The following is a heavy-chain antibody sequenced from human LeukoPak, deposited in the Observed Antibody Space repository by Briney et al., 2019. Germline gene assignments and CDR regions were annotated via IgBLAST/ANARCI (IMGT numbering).Heavy chain of an antibody. CDR1: GFTFSSYA. Sequence: GGSLRLSCAASGFTFSSYAMSWVRQAPGKGLEWVSAISGSGGSKYYADSVKGRFTISRDNSKNTLYLQMNSLRAEDTAVYYCAKQEAPPGTAYWGQGTLVTVSS. D-gene: IGHD3-10*01. V-gene: IGHV3-23*01. CDR2: ISGSGGSK. J-gene: IGHJ4*02. CDR3: AKQEAPPGTAY.